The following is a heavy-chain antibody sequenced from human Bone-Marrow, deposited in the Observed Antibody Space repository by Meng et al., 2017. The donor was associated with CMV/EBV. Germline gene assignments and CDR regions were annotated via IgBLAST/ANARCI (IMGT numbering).Heavy chain of an antibody. CDR1: GGSISSSNG. D-gene: IGHD1-26*01. J-gene: IGHJ4*02. CDR3: ARYTTSGSYYDY. V-gene: IGHV4-4*02. Sequence: CGVSGGSISSSNGWSWVRQPPGKGLEWIGEIYHSGSADYNPSLKSRVTISVDKSKNQFSLRLSSVTAADTAVYYCARYTTSGSYYDYWGQGTLVTAPQ. CDR2: IYHSGSA.